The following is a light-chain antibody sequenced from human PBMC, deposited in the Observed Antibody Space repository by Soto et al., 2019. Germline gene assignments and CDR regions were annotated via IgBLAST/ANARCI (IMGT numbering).Light chain of an antibody. V-gene: IGLV2-14*01. CDR2: EVS. CDR1: SSDVGGYNY. CDR3: SSYTSSSIDYV. Sequence: QSALTQPASVSGSPGQSITISCTGTSSDVGGYNYVSWYQQHPGKAPKLMIYEVSNRPSGVSNRFSGSKSGNTASLTLSGLQAEDEDDYYCSSYTSSSIDYVFGTGTKLTVL. J-gene: IGLJ1*01.